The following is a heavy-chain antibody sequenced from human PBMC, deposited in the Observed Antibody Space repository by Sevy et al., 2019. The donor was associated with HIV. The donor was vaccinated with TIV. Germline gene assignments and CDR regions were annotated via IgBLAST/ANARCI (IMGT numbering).Heavy chain of an antibody. CDR2: IYYSGST. CDR1: GGSISSYY. CDR3: ARAQWELLDSVFFDP. Sequence: SETLSLTCTVSGGSISSYYWSWIRQPPGKGLEWIGYIYYSGSTNYNPSLKSRVTISVDTSKNQFSLKLSSVTAADTAVYYCARAQWELLDSVFFDPWGQGTLVTVSS. J-gene: IGHJ5*02. V-gene: IGHV4-59*13. D-gene: IGHD1-26*01.